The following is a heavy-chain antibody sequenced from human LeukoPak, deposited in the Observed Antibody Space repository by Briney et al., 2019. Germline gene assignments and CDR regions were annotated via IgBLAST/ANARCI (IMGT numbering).Heavy chain of an antibody. Sequence: GGSLRLSCAASGFTFSSYELYWVRQAPGKGLERISYISSSSSTIKYADSVRGRFTISRADARESLFLQMNSLRAEDTAIYYCGASRQYVGAFDIWGQGTLVTVSS. CDR2: ISSSSSTI. CDR3: GASRQYVGAFDI. D-gene: IGHD3-16*01. V-gene: IGHV3-48*03. CDR1: GFTFSSYE. J-gene: IGHJ3*02.